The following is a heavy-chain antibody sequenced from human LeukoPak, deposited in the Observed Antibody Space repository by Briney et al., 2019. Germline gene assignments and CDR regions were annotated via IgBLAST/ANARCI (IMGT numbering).Heavy chain of an antibody. V-gene: IGHV5-51*01. Sequence: PGESLKISCKGSGYSLTSYWIGWVRQMPGKDLEWMGIIYPGDSDTRYSPSFQGQVTISADKSISTAYLQWSSLTASDTAMYYCATLRDFWVDYWGQGTLVTVSS. CDR2: IYPGDSDT. D-gene: IGHD3-3*01. CDR1: GYSLTSYW. CDR3: ATLRDFWVDY. J-gene: IGHJ4*02.